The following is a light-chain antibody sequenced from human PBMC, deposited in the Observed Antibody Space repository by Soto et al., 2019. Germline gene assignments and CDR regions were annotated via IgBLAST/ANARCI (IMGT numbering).Light chain of an antibody. CDR2: AAS. J-gene: IGKJ3*01. CDR1: QSISDY. V-gene: IGKV1-39*01. CDR3: QQSHSAPFT. Sequence: DIQMTQSPFSLSASLGDRVTITCRASQSISDYLNWYQQKPGKGPKLLIFAASSLQVGVPSRFSCSGFGTDFTLTISSLQPEDFATYFCQQSHSAPFTFGPGTTVDIK.